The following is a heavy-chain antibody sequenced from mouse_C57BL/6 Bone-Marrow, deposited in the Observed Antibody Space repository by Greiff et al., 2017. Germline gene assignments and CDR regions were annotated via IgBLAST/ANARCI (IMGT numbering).Heavy chain of an antibody. CDR2: ISDGGSYT. CDR1: GFTFSSYA. CDR3: ARDGGYCGNTWFAY. V-gene: IGHV5-4*01. Sequence: EVQVVESGGGLVKPGGSLKLSCAASGFTFSSYAMSWVRQTPEQRLEWVATISDGGSYTYYPDNVKGRFTISRDNAKNNLYLQMSHLNSEDTAMYYCARDGGYCGNTWFAYWGQGTLVTVSA. J-gene: IGHJ3*01. D-gene: IGHD2-1*01.